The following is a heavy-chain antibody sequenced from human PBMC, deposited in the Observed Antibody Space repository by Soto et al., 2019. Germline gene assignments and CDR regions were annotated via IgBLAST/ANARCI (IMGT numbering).Heavy chain of an antibody. D-gene: IGHD1-26*01. CDR3: AKDLRVKWELPYYFDY. V-gene: IGHV3-23*01. CDR2: ISGSGGST. Sequence: PGGSLRLSCAASGFTFSIYAMSWVRQAPGKGLEWVSAISGSGGSTYYADSVKGRFTISRDNSKNTLYLQMNSLRAEDTAVYYCAKDLRVKWELPYYFDYWGQGTLVTVSS. J-gene: IGHJ4*02. CDR1: GFTFSIYA.